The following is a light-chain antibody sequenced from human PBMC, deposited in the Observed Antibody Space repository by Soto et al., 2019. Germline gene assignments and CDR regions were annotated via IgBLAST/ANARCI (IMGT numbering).Light chain of an antibody. CDR3: SSYTSTSTLV. CDR1: SSDVGGYNF. V-gene: IGLV2-14*03. Sequence: QSALTQPASVAGSPGQSITISCTGTSSDVGGYNFVSWYQCHPGKAPKLMIYDVSNRPSGASTRFSGSKSGNTASLTISGLQAEYEADYYCSSYTSTSTLVFGNGTKLTVL. J-gene: IGLJ1*01. CDR2: DVS.